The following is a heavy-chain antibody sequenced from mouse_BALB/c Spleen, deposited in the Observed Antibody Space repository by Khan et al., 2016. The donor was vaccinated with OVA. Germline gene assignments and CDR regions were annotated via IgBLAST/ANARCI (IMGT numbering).Heavy chain of an antibody. CDR3: AGFGGSYDAFDY. J-gene: IGHJ4*01. Sequence: VQLQESGPGLVAPSQSLSITCTVSGFSLTSYGVSWVRQPPGKGLEWLGVIWGDVSTNYHSALISSLSISKDNSKCQVFLKLNSLHTDDTATYCGAGFGGSYDAFDYWGQGTSVTVSS. CDR1: GFSLTSYG. CDR2: IWGDVST. V-gene: IGHV2-3*01.